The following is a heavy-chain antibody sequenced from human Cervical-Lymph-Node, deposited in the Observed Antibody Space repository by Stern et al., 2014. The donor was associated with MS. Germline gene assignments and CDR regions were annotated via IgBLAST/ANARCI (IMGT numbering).Heavy chain of an antibody. CDR1: GGSISSYY. D-gene: IGHD6-19*01. CDR2: IYYSGST. J-gene: IGHJ5*02. CDR3: ARGQGGWLNWFDP. V-gene: IGHV4-59*01. Sequence: VQLEESGPGLVKPSETLSLTCTVSGGSISSYYWSWIRQPPGKGLEWIGYIYYSGSTNYNPSLKSRVTISVDTSKNQFSLKLSSVTAADTAVYYCARGQGGWLNWFDPWGQGTLVTVSS.